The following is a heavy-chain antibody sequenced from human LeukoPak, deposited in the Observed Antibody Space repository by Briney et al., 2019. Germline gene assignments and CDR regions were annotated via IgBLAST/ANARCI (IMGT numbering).Heavy chain of an antibody. CDR2: IYYSGST. V-gene: IGHV4-59*01. J-gene: IGHJ3*01. CDR1: GGSISSYY. D-gene: IGHD3-10*01. CDR3: ARARSVLLWFGEFRPAAFRL. Sequence: SETLSLTCTVSGGSISSYYWSWIRQPPGKGLEWIGYIYYSGSTNYNPSLKSRVTISVDTSKNQFSLKLSSVTAADTAVYYCARARSVLLWFGEFRPAAFRLWAQGKMVTVSS.